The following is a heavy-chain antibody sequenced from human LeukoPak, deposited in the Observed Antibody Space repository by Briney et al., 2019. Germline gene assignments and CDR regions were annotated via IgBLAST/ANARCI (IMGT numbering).Heavy chain of an antibody. CDR3: ARGGSTGPLDS. V-gene: IGHV3-64*01. CDR1: GFTFSSYA. J-gene: IGHJ4*02. D-gene: IGHD1-14*01. CDR2: ISSNGGTT. Sequence: GGSPRLSCAASGFTFSSYAMHWVRQAPGEGLEYVSVISSNGGTTYYANSVKDRFTISRDNSKNTLYLQMGSLRAEDMAVYYCARGGSTGPLDSWGQGTLVTVSS.